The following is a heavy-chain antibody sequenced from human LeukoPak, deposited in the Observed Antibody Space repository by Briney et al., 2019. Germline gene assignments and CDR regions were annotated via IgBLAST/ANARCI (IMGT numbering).Heavy chain of an antibody. CDR2: IWNDGSGK. Sequence: GRSLRLSCVASGFTFSSYGMHWVRQAPGKGLEWVAVIWNDGSGKYYADSVKGRFTISRDNSKNTLYLQMNSLGAEDTAVYYCAREKNDGFDIWGQGTMVTVSS. V-gene: IGHV3-33*01. J-gene: IGHJ3*02. CDR3: AREKNDGFDI. CDR1: GFTFSSYG.